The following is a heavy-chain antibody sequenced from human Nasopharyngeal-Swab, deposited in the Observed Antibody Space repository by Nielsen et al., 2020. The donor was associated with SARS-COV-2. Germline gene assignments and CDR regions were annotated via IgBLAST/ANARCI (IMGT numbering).Heavy chain of an antibody. CDR3: ARDPADKLLWFGDPWDY. V-gene: IGHV1-18*04. J-gene: IGHJ4*02. Sequence: AAVTVSCKAAAYTFTGDGTSWVRQAAGQGLEWMGWISAYNGNTNYAQKLEGRGTMTTDTYTSTAYMELRSVRSDDTAVYYCARDPADKLLWFGDPWDYWGQGTLVTVSS. CDR1: AYTFTGDG. D-gene: IGHD3-10*01. CDR2: ISAYNGNT.